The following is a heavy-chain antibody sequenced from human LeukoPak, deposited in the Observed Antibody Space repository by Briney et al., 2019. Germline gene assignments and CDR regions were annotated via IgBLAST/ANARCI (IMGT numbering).Heavy chain of an antibody. CDR3: ARADYGHYFDY. CDR1: GGTFSTYA. CDR2: INPTSGGT. D-gene: IGHD4-17*01. Sequence: ASVKVSCKASGGTFSTYAISWVRQASGQGLEWMGWINPTSGGTNYAQKFQGRVTMTRDTSISTAYMELSRLTSDDTAVYYCARADYGHYFDYWGQGTLVTVSS. J-gene: IGHJ4*02. V-gene: IGHV1-2*02.